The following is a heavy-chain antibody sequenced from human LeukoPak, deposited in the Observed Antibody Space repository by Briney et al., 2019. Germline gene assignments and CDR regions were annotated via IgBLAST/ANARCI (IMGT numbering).Heavy chain of an antibody. J-gene: IGHJ6*02. Sequence: SETLSLTCTVSGGSISSYYWSWIRQPPGKGLEWIGYIYYSGSTNYNPSLKSRVTISVDTSKNQFSLKLSSVTAADTAVYYCARLIGYYYGMDVWGQGTTVTVSS. CDR2: IYYSGST. V-gene: IGHV4-59*08. D-gene: IGHD3-22*01. CDR1: GGSISSYY. CDR3: ARLIGYYYGMDV.